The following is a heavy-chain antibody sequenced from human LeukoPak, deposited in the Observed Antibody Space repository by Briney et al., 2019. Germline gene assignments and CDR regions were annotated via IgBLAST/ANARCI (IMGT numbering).Heavy chain of an antibody. Sequence: PGGSLRLSCAASGFTFRRYAMSWVRQAPWQALEWVSAISGSGGSTYYADSVKGRFTISRDNSKNTLYLQMNSLRAEDTAVYYCASYDSSGYYHYFDYWGQGTLVTVSS. CDR2: ISGSGGST. J-gene: IGHJ4*02. V-gene: IGHV3-23*01. CDR1: GFTFRRYA. D-gene: IGHD3-22*01. CDR3: ASYDSSGYYHYFDY.